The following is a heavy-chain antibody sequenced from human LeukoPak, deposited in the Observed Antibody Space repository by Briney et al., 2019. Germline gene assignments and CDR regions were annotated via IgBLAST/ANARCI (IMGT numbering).Heavy chain of an antibody. CDR1: GFTFSSYS. D-gene: IGHD4-17*01. J-gene: IGHJ3*02. Sequence: GGSLRLSCAASGFTFSSYSMNWVRQAPGKGLEWVSSISSSSSYIYYADSVKGRFTISRDNAKNSLYLQMNSLRAEDTAVYYCARDFIPDYGDRPWGAFDIWGQGTMVTVSS. CDR2: ISSSSSYI. V-gene: IGHV3-21*01. CDR3: ARDFIPDYGDRPWGAFDI.